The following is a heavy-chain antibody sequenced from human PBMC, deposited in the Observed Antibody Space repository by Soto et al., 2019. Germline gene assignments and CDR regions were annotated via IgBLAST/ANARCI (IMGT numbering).Heavy chain of an antibody. V-gene: IGHV3-74*01. J-gene: IGHJ4*02. CDR1: GFTFSSYW. CDR2: INSDGSST. D-gene: IGHD3-3*01. CDR3: ARDSRVYDFWTYDFDY. Sequence: GGSLRLSCAASGFTFSSYWMHWVRQAPGKGLVWVSRINSDGSSTSYADSVRGRFTISRDNAKNTLYLQMNSLRAEDTAVYYCARDSRVYDFWTYDFDYWGQGTLVTVSS.